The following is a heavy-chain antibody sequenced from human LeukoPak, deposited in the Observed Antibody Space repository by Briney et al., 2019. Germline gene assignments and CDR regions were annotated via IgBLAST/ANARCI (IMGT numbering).Heavy chain of an antibody. CDR2: INNSGST. V-gene: IGHV4-34*01. CDR3: ARLTRHIVVVPAAMPQFDP. Sequence: SETLSLTCAVYGGSFSGYYWSWIRPPPGKVLEWSGEINNSGSTNYNPSLKSRVTISVDTSKNQFSLKLSSVTAADTAVYYCARLTRHIVVVPAAMPQFDPWGQGTLVTVSS. J-gene: IGHJ5*02. CDR1: GGSFSGYY. D-gene: IGHD2-2*01.